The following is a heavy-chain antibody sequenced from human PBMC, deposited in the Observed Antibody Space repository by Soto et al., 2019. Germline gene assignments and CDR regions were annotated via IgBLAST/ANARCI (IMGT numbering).Heavy chain of an antibody. V-gene: IGHV3-21*01. CDR2: ISSSSSYI. CDR3: ARDLIASAAGPHEYFQH. CDR1: GFTFSSYS. D-gene: IGHD6-13*01. Sequence: GGSLRLSCAASGFTFSSYSMNWVRQAPGKGLEWVSSISSSSSYIYYADSVKGRFTISRDNAKNSLYLQMNSLRAEHTAVYYCARDLIASAAGPHEYFQHWGQGTLVTVSS. J-gene: IGHJ1*01.